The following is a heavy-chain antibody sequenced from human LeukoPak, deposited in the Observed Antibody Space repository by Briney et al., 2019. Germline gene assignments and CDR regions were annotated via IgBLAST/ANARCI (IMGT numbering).Heavy chain of an antibody. CDR2: IYYSGST. V-gene: IGHV4-59*11. D-gene: IGHD3-22*01. CDR1: GGSISSHY. CDR3: ARAVSGYYYAFDY. Sequence: PSETLSLTCTVSGGSISSHYWSWIRQPPGKGLEWIGYIYYSGSTKYNPSLKSRVTISVDMSKNQFSLKLSSVTAADTAVYYCARAVSGYYYAFDYWGQGTLVTVSS. J-gene: IGHJ4*02.